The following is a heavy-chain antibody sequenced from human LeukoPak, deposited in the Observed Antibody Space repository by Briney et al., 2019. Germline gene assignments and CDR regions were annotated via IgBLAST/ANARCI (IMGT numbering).Heavy chain of an antibody. CDR3: ARQGYQRYYYYGMDV. V-gene: IGHV4-59*08. Sequence: SETLSLTCTVSGGSISSYYWSWIRQPPGKGLEWIGYIYYSGSTNYNPSLESRVTISVDTSKNQFSLKLSSVTAADTAVYYCARQGYQRYYYYGMDVWGQGTTVTVSS. J-gene: IGHJ6*02. CDR1: GGSISSYY. CDR2: IYYSGST. D-gene: IGHD2-2*01.